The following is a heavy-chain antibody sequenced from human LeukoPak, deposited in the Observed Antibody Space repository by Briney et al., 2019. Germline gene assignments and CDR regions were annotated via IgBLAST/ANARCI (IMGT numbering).Heavy chain of an antibody. Sequence: PGGSLRLSCAASGFTFSSYAMSWVRQAPGKGLEWVSAISGSGGSTYYADSVKGRFTISRDNSKNTLYLQMNSLRAEDTAVYYRARENYGDCYFDYWGQGTLVTVSS. V-gene: IGHV3-23*01. CDR3: ARENYGDCYFDY. CDR1: GFTFSSYA. D-gene: IGHD4-17*01. J-gene: IGHJ4*02. CDR2: ISGSGGST.